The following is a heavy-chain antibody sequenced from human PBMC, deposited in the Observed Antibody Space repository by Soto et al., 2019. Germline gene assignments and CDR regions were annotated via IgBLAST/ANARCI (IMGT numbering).Heavy chain of an antibody. J-gene: IGHJ5*02. CDR3: VRRSPGAWLGP. Sequence: QVQLQESGPGLVKPSQTLSLTCSVSGGSISSGGYSLTWIRQHPGKGLEWIGYIYHSGSTYYNPSLKSRVTMSVDRSKNQFSLKLTSVTAADTAMYYCVRRSPGAWLGPWGQGTLVTVSS. V-gene: IGHV4-31*03. D-gene: IGHD2-15*01. CDR2: IYHSGST. CDR1: GGSISSGGYS.